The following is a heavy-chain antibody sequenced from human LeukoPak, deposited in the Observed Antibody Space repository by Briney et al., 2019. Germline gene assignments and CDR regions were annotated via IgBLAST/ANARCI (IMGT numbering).Heavy chain of an antibody. V-gene: IGHV4-59*11. J-gene: IGHJ5*01. CDR1: GGSITSHF. Sequence: SETLSLTCSVSGGSITSHFWSWIRQPPGKGLEWIGYIHYSGSTNYNPSLKSRVTISPDTSKNQLFLKLNSVTAADTAVYYCARLVWLGESPGSWFDSWGQGTLVTVST. D-gene: IGHD3-10*01. CDR3: ARLVWLGESPGSWFDS. CDR2: IHYSGST.